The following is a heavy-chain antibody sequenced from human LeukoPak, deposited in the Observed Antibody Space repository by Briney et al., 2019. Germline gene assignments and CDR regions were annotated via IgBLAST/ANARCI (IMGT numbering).Heavy chain of an antibody. CDR3: ARGRVSSSSWQSVYYYYLYMDV. Sequence: KPSETLSLTCAVYGESFSGYYWSWIRQSPGKGLEWIGYIDHTGSTNYNPSLNSRVTISRDTSTNHFSLKLSSVTAADTAVYFCARGRVSSSSWQSVYYYYLYMDVWGKGSTVTVSS. V-gene: IGHV4-59*01. CDR1: GESFSGYY. D-gene: IGHD6-13*01. CDR2: IDHTGST. J-gene: IGHJ6*03.